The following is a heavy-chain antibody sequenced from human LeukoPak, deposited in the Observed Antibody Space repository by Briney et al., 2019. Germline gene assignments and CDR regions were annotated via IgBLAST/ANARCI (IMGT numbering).Heavy chain of an antibody. Sequence: GGSLRLSCAASGFTFSSYGMHWVRQAPGKGLEWVAVIWYDGSNKYYADSVKGRFTISRDNSKNTLYLQMNSLRAEDTAVYYCAKTWTMVRGVSGAFDIWGQGTMVTVSS. V-gene: IGHV3-33*06. D-gene: IGHD3-10*01. J-gene: IGHJ3*02. CDR1: GFTFSSYG. CDR3: AKTWTMVRGVSGAFDI. CDR2: IWYDGSNK.